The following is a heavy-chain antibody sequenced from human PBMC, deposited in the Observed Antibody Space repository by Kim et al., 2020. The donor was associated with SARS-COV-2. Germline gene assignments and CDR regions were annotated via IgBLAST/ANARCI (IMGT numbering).Heavy chain of an antibody. Sequence: SETLSLTCAVYGGSFSGYYWSWIRQPPGKGLEWIGEINHSGSTNYNPSLKSRVTISVDTSKNQFSLKLSSVTAADTAVYYCARGRRAFWSGYLGVFSGWFDPWGQGTLVTVSS. CDR2: INHSGST. J-gene: IGHJ5*02. V-gene: IGHV4-34*01. CDR3: ARGRRAFWSGYLGVFSGWFDP. D-gene: IGHD3-3*01. CDR1: GGSFSGYY.